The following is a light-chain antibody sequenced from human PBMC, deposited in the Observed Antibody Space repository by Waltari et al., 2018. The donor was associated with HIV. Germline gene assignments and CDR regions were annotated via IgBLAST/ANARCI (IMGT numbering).Light chain of an antibody. Sequence: EIVMTQSPATVSVSPGERATLSCRASQRLSGHLAGYQPKHGKAPRLVIYGASTRAIGVPARFSGSGSGTEFTLTISSLQSEDFGVYYCQQYNNWPQTWPPGTFGQGTKVEIK. V-gene: IGKV3-15*01. CDR1: QRLSGH. J-gene: IGKJ1*01. CDR2: GAS. CDR3: QQYNNWPQTWPPGT.